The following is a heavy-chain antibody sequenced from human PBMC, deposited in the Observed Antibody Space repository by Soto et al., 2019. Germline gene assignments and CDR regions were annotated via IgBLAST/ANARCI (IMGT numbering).Heavy chain of an antibody. Sequence: SETLSLTCTVSGGSISSGPYYWSWIRQHPGKGLEWIGYILYSGSTYYNPSLKSRVTISFDTSESQFSLRLTSVSAADTAVYYCAGGRERNKIGYWGQGALVT. D-gene: IGHD1-1*01. J-gene: IGHJ4*02. CDR3: AGGRERNKIGY. CDR1: GGSISSGPYY. V-gene: IGHV4-31*03. CDR2: ILYSGST.